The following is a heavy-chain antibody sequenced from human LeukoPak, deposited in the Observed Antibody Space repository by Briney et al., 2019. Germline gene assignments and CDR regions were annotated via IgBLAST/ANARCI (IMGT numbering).Heavy chain of an antibody. CDR2: ISGSGGST. V-gene: IGHV3-23*01. Sequence: GGSLRLSCAVSGITLSNYGMSWVRQAPGKGPEWVAGISGSGGSTNYADSVKGRFTISRYNPKNTLYLQMNSLTVEDTAVYFCAKRGVVIRVILVGFHKEAYYFDSWGQGALVTVSS. D-gene: IGHD3-22*01. CDR3: AKRGVVIRVILVGFHKEAYYFDS. CDR1: GITLSNYG. J-gene: IGHJ4*02.